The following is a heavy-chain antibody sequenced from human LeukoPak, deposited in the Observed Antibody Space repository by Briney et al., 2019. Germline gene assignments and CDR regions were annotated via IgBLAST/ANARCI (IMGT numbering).Heavy chain of an antibody. CDR3: ARDLYSSSWYEKNWFDP. D-gene: IGHD6-13*01. J-gene: IGHJ5*02. CDR1: GGTFSSYA. V-gene: IGHV1-69*06. CDR2: IIPIFGTA. Sequence: SVKVSCKASGGTFSSYAISWVRQAPGQGLEWMGGIIPIFGTANYAQKFQGRVTITADKSTSTAYMELSSLRSEDTAVYCCARDLYSSSWYEKNWFDPWGQGTLVTVSS.